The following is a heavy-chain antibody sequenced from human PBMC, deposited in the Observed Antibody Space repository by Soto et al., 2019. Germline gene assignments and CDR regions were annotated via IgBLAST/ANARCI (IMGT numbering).Heavy chain of an antibody. Sequence: GGSLRLSCAAVGFIFSDYEMNWVRQAPGKGLEWISYISTSGRNIYYADSVKGRFSIYRDNTEKSLYLQMNSLRDDDTAVYYCAKELESEYGNDAFELWGQGTMVTVSS. CDR2: ISTSGRNI. CDR1: GFIFSDYE. CDR3: AKELESEYGNDAFEL. D-gene: IGHD3-3*01. J-gene: IGHJ3*01. V-gene: IGHV3-48*03.